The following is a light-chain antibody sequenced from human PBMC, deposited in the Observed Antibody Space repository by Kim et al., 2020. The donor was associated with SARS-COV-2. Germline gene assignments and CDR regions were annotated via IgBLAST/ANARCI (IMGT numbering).Light chain of an antibody. CDR3: QSYNRSTVV. CDR2: EDD. CDR1: SGNIGDNY. J-gene: IGLJ2*01. V-gene: IGLV6-57*04. Sequence: LTQPHSVSESPGKTVTISCTRSSGNIGDNYVQWYQQRPGGVPTTVIYEDDQRPSGVPDRFSGSIDSSSNSASLTISGLKTEDEADYYCQSYNRSTVVFGGGTQLTVL.